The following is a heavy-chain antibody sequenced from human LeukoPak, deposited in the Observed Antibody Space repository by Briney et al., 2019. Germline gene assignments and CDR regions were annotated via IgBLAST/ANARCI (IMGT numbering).Heavy chain of an antibody. Sequence: PSETLSLTCTVSGGSISSYYWSWIRQPPGKGLEWFGYIYYSGSTNYNPSLKSRVTISVDTSKNQFSLKLSSVTAADTAVYYCARHSKGDYVWGSRGGKLQYYFDYWGQGTLVTVSS. V-gene: IGHV4-59*08. CDR3: ARHSKGDYVWGSRGGKLQYYFDY. D-gene: IGHD3-16*01. CDR1: GGSISSYY. J-gene: IGHJ4*02. CDR2: IYYSGST.